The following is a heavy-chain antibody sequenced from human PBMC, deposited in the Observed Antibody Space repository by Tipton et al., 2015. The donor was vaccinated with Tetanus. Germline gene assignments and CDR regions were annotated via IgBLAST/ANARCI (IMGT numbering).Heavy chain of an antibody. D-gene: IGHD2-2*01. Sequence: QSGAEVKKPGESLKISCKGSGYSFTTYWIGWVRQMPGKGLEWMGTIYPGDSNTGYSPSFQGQVTISADRSVGTVYLQWTSLKATDTAIYYCAIRLGFCAGSSCDYYFDYWGQGTLLIVSS. CDR2: IYPGDSNT. CDR1: GYSFTTYW. V-gene: IGHV5-51*01. J-gene: IGHJ4*02. CDR3: AIRLGFCAGSSCDYYFDY.